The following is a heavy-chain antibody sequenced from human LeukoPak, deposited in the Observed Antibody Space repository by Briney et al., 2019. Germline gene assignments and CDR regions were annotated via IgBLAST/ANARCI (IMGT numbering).Heavy chain of an antibody. CDR2: IYPGDSDT. Sequence: GESLKISCKGSEYSFTSYWIGWVRQMPGKGLEWMGIIYPGDSDTRYSPSFQGQVTISADKSISTAYLQWSSLKASDTAMYYCARLPYGDYGGNWFDPWGQGTLVTVSS. D-gene: IGHD4-17*01. V-gene: IGHV5-51*01. J-gene: IGHJ5*02. CDR3: ARLPYGDYGGNWFDP. CDR1: EYSFTSYW.